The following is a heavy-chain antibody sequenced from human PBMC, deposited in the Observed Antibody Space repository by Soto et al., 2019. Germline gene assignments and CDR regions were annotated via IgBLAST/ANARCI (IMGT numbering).Heavy chain of an antibody. D-gene: IGHD3-9*01. CDR2: FDPEDGET. CDR1: GYTLTELS. Sequence: ASVKVSCKVSGYTLTELSMHWVRQAPGKGLEWMGGFDPEDGETIYAQKFQGRVTMTEDTSTDTAYMELSSLRSEDTAVYYCATDLGEDDILTGYSYRGNDAFDIWGQGTMVTVSS. J-gene: IGHJ3*02. CDR3: ATDLGEDDILTGYSYRGNDAFDI. V-gene: IGHV1-24*01.